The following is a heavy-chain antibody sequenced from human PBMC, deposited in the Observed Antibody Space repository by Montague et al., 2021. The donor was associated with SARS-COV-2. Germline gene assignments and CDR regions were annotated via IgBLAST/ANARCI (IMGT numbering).Heavy chain of an antibody. CDR1: GGSISSTDHF. Sequence: SETLSLTCTVSGGSISSTDHFWGWIRQPPGKGLEWIGSIYYTGSTFYTPSLKSRATISVDTSKNEFSLKLISVTATDTAVYYCARNEEGYGYFDLWGRGTLVTVSS. V-gene: IGHV4-39*01. CDR3: ARNEEGYGYFDL. D-gene: IGHD1-1*01. J-gene: IGHJ2*01. CDR2: IYYTGST.